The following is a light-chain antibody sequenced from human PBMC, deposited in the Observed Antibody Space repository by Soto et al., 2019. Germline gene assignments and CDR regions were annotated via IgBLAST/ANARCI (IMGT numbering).Light chain of an antibody. CDR2: RNN. Sequence: QLVLTQPPSASGTPGQRVTISCSGSSSNIGSNYVYWYQQLPGTAPKLLIYRNNQRPSGVPDRFSGSKSGTSASLAISGLRSEGEADYYCAAWDDSLSGPVVFGGGTKVTVL. J-gene: IGLJ2*01. V-gene: IGLV1-47*01. CDR3: AAWDDSLSGPVV. CDR1: SSNIGSNY.